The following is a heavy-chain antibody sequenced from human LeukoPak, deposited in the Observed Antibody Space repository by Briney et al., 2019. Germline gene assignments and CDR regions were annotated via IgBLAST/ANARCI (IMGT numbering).Heavy chain of an antibody. D-gene: IGHD6-25*01. V-gene: IGHV4-34*01. Sequence: SETLSLTCAVYGGSFSGYYWSWIRQPPGKGLEWIGEINHSGSTNYNPSLKSRVTISVDTSKNQFSLKLSSVTAADTAVYYCARHKSGPWYMDVWGKGTTVTVSS. CDR1: GGSFSGYY. J-gene: IGHJ6*03. CDR2: INHSGST. CDR3: ARHKSGPWYMDV.